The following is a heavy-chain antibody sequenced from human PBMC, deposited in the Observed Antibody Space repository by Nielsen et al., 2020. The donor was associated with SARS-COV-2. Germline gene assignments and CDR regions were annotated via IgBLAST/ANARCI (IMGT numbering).Heavy chain of an antibody. CDR3: AKDLHSSVYRPPL. CDR1: GFTFSNYA. Sequence: GGSLRLSCAASGFTFSNYAIHWVRQAPGKGLEWVAFISYDGSNKFYADSVKGRFTISRDGPRDTLYLQMNSLRPEDTAVYYCAKDLHSSVYRPPLWGQGTLVTVSS. D-gene: IGHD3-22*01. V-gene: IGHV3-30-3*01. J-gene: IGHJ4*02. CDR2: ISYDGSNK.